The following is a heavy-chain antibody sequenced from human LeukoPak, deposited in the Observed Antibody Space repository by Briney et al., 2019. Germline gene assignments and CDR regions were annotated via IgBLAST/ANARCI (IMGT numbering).Heavy chain of an antibody. CDR3: ARGVYIAAAQYGY. CDR1: GGSISSYY. CDR2: IYYSGTT. D-gene: IGHD6-13*01. J-gene: IGHJ4*01. Sequence: SVTLSLTCTVSGGSISSYYWSWIRQPPGKGLEWIGYIYYSGTTNYNPSLKSRVTISVAPSKNQSSLKLSSVTAADTAVYYCARGVYIAAAQYGYWGQGTLVTVSS. V-gene: IGHV4-59*01.